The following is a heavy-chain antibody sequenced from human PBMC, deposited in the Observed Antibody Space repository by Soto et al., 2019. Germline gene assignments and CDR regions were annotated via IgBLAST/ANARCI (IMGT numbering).Heavy chain of an antibody. Sequence: ASVKVSCKASGYTFTSYGISWVRQAPGQGLEWMGWISAYNGNTNYAQKLQGRVTMTTDTSTSTAYMELRSLRSDDTAVYYCARVKGMCSSTSCHVYYYGMDVWGQGTTVTVSS. V-gene: IGHV1-18*04. CDR2: ISAYNGNT. CDR1: GYTFTSYG. D-gene: IGHD2-2*01. CDR3: ARVKGMCSSTSCHVYYYGMDV. J-gene: IGHJ6*02.